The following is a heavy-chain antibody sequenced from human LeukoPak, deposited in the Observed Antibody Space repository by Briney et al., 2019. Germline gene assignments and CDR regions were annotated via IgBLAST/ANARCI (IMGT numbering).Heavy chain of an antibody. CDR3: AKVLAGDLESYDH. V-gene: IGHV3-30*18. D-gene: IGHD3-3*01. CDR2: ISYDGTDK. J-gene: IGHJ4*02. Sequence: GRSLRLSCSASGFHFSNYGMHWVRQAPGKGLEWVALISYDGTDKKYADSVKGRFTISRDNSKTSLFLQMNSLRTEDTAVYYCAKVLAGDLESYDHWGQGTLVTVSS. CDR1: GFHFSNYG.